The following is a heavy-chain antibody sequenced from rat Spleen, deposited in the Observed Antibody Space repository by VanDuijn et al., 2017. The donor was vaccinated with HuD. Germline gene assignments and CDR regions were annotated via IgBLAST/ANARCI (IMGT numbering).Heavy chain of an antibody. J-gene: IGHJ3*01. CDR1: GHSISSSYR. CDR3: ATAGSRVSRFAY. Sequence: EVQLQESGPGLVKPSQSLSLTCSVTGHSISSSYRWNWIRKFPGNKLEWMGYINSAGNTLYNPSLKSRIPITRDTSKNQFFLQVNSVTTEDTATYYCATAGSRVSRFAYWGQGTLVTVSS. D-gene: IGHD1-4*01. CDR2: INSAGNT. V-gene: IGHV3-3*01.